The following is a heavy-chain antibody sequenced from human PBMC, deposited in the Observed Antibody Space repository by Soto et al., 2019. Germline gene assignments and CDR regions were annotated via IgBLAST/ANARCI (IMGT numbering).Heavy chain of an antibody. Sequence: PSETLSLTCSVSGISISGYYWSWIRQTPGKGLEWIAYIYYSGTTNYNPSLKSRVSISVDTSKNQVSLNLRSVTAADTAIYYCASNPSNWNTWMIYWGPGTLVTVAS. V-gene: IGHV4-59*08. CDR2: IYYSGTT. CDR1: GISISGYY. CDR3: ASNPSNWNTWMIY. D-gene: IGHD1-1*01. J-gene: IGHJ4*02.